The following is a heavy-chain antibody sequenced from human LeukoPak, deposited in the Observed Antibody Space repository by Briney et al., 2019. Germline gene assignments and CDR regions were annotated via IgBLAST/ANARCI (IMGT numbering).Heavy chain of an antibody. CDR3: ARGGGITFDD. CDR2: IYYSGST. J-gene: IGHJ4*02. Sequence: SETLSLTCTVSGGSISSYYWSWIRQPPGKGLEWIGYIYYSGSTNYNPSLKSRVTISVDTSKNQFSLKLSSVTAADTAVYYCARGGGITFDDWGLGTLVTVSS. CDR1: GGSISSYY. D-gene: IGHD3-10*01. V-gene: IGHV4-59*01.